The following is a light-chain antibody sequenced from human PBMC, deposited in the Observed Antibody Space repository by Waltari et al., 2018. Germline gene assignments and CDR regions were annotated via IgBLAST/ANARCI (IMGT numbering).Light chain of an antibody. Sequence: DIVMTQSPLSLSVTPGEPAPIPCRSSQSLPHSIGKKYLTWYLQNPGQSPQVLYYLSSTRASGVPDRFSGSGADTDFTRSISRVEAEDVAVYFCLQGHQIPCTFGQGARLEIK. CDR3: LQGHQIPCT. CDR1: QSLPHSIGKKY. CDR2: LSS. V-gene: IGKV2-28*01. J-gene: IGKJ2*02.